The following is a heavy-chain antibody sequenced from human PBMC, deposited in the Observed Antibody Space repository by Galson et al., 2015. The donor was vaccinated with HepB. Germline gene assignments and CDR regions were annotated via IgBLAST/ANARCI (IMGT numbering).Heavy chain of an antibody. CDR3: ARDPGDEGLYYFDY. CDR2: ISYDGSNK. D-gene: IGHD1-1*01. V-gene: IGHV3-30*04. J-gene: IGHJ4*02. Sequence: SLRPSCAASGFTFSSYAMHWVRQAPGKGLEWVAVISYDGSNKYYADSVKGRFTISRDNSKNTLYLQMNSLRAEDTAVYYCARDPGDEGLYYFDYWGQGTLVTVSS. CDR1: GFTFSSYA.